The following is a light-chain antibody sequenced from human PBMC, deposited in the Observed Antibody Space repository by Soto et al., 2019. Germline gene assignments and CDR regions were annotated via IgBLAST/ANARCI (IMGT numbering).Light chain of an antibody. V-gene: IGKV3-15*01. CDR3: QQYNNWPLT. J-gene: IGKJ4*01. CDR2: GAS. CDR1: QSISNN. Sequence: FVWTQSPGTLSLSPGERATLSCRASQSISNNLAWYQQKPGQAPRLLIFGASTRATGVPARFSGSGSGTEFTLTISSLQSEDFAVYYCQQYNNWPLTFGGGTKVDIK.